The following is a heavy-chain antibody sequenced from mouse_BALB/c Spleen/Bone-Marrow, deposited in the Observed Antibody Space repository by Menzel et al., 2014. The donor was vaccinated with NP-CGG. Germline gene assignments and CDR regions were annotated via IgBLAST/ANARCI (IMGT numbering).Heavy chain of an antibody. CDR2: INPDSSTI. D-gene: IGHD1-2*01. CDR3: ARLHYYGYEAY. Sequence: EVQGVESGGGLVQPGGSLKLSCAASGFDFSTYWMSWVRQAPGKGLEWSGGINPDSSTINYTPSLKDKFIISRDNAKNTLYLQMSKVRSEDTALYYCARLHYYGYEAYWGQGTLVTVSA. V-gene: IGHV4-1*02. J-gene: IGHJ3*01. CDR1: GFDFSTYW.